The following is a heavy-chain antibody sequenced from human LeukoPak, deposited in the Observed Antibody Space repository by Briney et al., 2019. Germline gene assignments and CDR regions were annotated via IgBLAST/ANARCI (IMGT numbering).Heavy chain of an antibody. V-gene: IGHV3-23*01. CDR3: AKGQCGSSRGGILDY. D-gene: IGHD1-26*01. CDR1: GFTFSSYA. Sequence: PGGSLRLSCAASGFTFSSYAMSWVRQAPGKGLEWVSAISGSGGSTYYADSVKGRFTISRDNSKNTLYLQMNSLRAEDTAVYYCAKGQCGSSRGGILDYWGQGTLVPVSS. CDR2: ISGSGGST. J-gene: IGHJ4*02.